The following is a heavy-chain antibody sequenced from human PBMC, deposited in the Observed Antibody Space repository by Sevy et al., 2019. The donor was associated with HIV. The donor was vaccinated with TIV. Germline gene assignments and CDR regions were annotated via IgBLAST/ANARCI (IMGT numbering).Heavy chain of an antibody. CDR2: ISSSSSTI. J-gene: IGHJ4*02. D-gene: IGHD3-22*01. V-gene: IGHV3-48*01. CDR3: ARDRPTLNYHASSGYNYYFDS. CDR1: GFTFSSYS. Sequence: GGSLRLSCAASGFTFSSYSMNWVRQAPGKGLEWVSYISSSSSTIYYADSVKGRFTISRDNAKNSLYLQMNSLRAEDTAVYYCARDRPTLNYHASSGYNYYFDSWGQGTLVTVSS.